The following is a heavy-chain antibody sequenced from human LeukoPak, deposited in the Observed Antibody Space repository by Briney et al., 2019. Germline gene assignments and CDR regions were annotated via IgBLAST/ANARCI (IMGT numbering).Heavy chain of an antibody. J-gene: IGHJ4*02. D-gene: IGHD3-9*01. V-gene: IGHV1-18*01. Sequence: ASVKVSCKASGYTFTSYGISWVRQAPGQGLEWMGWISAYNGNTNYAQKLQGRVTMTTDTSTSTAYMELRSLRSDDTAVYYCARAHLSVVSSAILTAGYWGQGTLVTVSS. CDR3: ARAHLSVVSSAILTAGY. CDR1: GYTFTSYG. CDR2: ISAYNGNT.